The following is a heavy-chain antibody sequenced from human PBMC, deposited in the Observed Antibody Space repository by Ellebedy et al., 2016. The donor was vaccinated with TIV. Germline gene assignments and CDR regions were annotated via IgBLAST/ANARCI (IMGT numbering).Heavy chain of an antibody. D-gene: IGHD5/OR15-5a*01. CDR3: AKDIHVLVDY. CDR1: GFAFSSYA. CDR2: IKWDGISV. V-gene: IGHV3-74*01. Sequence: GESLKISXAASGFAFSSYAMNWVRQAPGKGLVWVARIKWDGISVDYADSVKGRFTISRDNAENTVHLQMNSLRAEDTAVYYCAKDIHVLVDYWGQGTLVTVSS. J-gene: IGHJ4*02.